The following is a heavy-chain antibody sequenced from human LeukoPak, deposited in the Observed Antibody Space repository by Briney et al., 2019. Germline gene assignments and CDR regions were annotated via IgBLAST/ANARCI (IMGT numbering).Heavy chain of an antibody. V-gene: IGHV5-51*01. CDR1: GYTFTTYW. CDR2: IYPGGSDI. D-gene: IGHD6-19*01. CDR3: ARQSSGWYWFDP. J-gene: IGHJ5*02. Sequence: GESLQISCQGSGYTFTTYWIGWVRQVPGKGLEWMGIIYPGGSDIRYSPSFEGQVTISADRSTSTAYLQWGSLKASDTAMYYCARQSSGWYWFDPWGQGTLVTVSS.